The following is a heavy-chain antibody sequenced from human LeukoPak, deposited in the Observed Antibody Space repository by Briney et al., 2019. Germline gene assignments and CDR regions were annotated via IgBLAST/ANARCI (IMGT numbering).Heavy chain of an antibody. CDR1: GYTHTELS. V-gene: IGHV1-24*01. CDR3: ATFAAGVLRLLDAFDI. D-gene: IGHD3-16*01. J-gene: IGHJ3*02. CDR2: FDPEDGET. Sequence: ASVKVSCKVSGYTHTELSMHWVRQAPGKGLAWMGGFDPEDGETIYAQKFQGRVTMTEDTSTDTAYMELSSLRSEDTAVYYCATFAAGVLRLLDAFDIWGQGTMVTVSS.